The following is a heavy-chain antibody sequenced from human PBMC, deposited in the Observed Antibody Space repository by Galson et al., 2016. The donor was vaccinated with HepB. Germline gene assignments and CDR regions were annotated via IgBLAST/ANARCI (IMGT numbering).Heavy chain of an antibody. CDR3: AGYEVVSFDY. V-gene: IGHV4-31*03. J-gene: IGHJ4*02. CDR2: IYYSGGT. Sequence: TLSLTCTVSGGSISSRGYYWSWIRQHPGKGLEWIGYIYYSGGTYYNPSLQSRLTISLDTSKTHFSRKLDSVTAADTAVYYCAGYEVVSFDYWGQGTLVTVSS. D-gene: IGHD2-15*01. CDR1: GGSISSRGYY.